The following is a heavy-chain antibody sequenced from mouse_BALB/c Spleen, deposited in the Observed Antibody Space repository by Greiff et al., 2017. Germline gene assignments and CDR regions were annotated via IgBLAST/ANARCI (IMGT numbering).Heavy chain of an antibody. CDR2: IYPYNGGT. V-gene: IGHV1S29*02. CDR3: ARGYYGSSFYAMDY. Sequence: EVQLQQSGPELVKPGASVKISCKASGYTFTDYNMHWVKQSHGKSLEWIGYIYPYNGGTGYNQKFKSKATLTVDNSSSTAYMELRSLTSEDSAVYYCARGYYGSSFYAMDYWGQGTSVTVSS. D-gene: IGHD1-1*01. J-gene: IGHJ4*01. CDR1: GYTFTDYN.